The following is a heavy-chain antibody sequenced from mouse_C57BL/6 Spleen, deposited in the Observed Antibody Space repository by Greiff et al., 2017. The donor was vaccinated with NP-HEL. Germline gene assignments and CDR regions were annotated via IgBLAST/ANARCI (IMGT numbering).Heavy chain of an antibody. D-gene: IGHD3-2*02. CDR1: GFTFSDYG. Sequence: EVQLVESGGGLVKPGGSLKLSCAASGFTFSDYGMHWVRQAPEQGLEWVAYISSGSSTIYYADTVKGRFTISRDNAENTLFLQMTSLRSEDTAMYYSARRYSSGYYFDYWGQGTTLTVSS. V-gene: IGHV5-17*01. CDR3: ARRYSSGYYFDY. CDR2: ISSGSSTI. J-gene: IGHJ2*01.